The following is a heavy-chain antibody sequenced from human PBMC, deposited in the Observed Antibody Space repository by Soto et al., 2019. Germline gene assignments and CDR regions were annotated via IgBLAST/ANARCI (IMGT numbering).Heavy chain of an antibody. V-gene: IGHV1-8*01. J-gene: IGHJ4*02. CDR2: INPNSGNT. CDR1: GYTFTSYD. D-gene: IGHD6-19*01. Sequence: QVQLVQSGAEVKKPGASVKVSCKASGYTFTSYDINWVRQATGQGLEWMGWINPNSGNTGYAQKFQGRVTMTRNTATTTAEMELSSLRSEDTAVYYCARGWYSSGWSSVPDYWGQGTLVTVSS. CDR3: ARGWYSSGWSSVPDY.